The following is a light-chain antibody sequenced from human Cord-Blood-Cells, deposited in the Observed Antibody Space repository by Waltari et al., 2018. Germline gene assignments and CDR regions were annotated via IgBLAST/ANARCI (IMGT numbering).Light chain of an antibody. Sequence: QAVLTQPASLSASPGASARLTCTLRRGLNVGTYRIYWYQQKPGSPPQYLLRYKSDSDKQQGSGVPSRFSGSKDASANAGILLISGLQSEDEADYYCMIWHSSAVVFGGGTKLTVL. J-gene: IGLJ2*01. V-gene: IGLV5-45*01. CDR3: MIWHSSAVV. CDR2: YKSDSDK. CDR1: RGLNVGTYR.